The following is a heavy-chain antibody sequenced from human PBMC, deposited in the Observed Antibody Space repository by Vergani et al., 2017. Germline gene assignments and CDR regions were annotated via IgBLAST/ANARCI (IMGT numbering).Heavy chain of an antibody. CDR2: IYYSGST. CDR1: GGSISSGGYY. D-gene: IGHD6-6*01. CDR3: ARGSLNAELVRGIDY. V-gene: IGHV4-31*03. J-gene: IGHJ4*02. Sequence: QVQLQESGPGLVKPSQTLSLTCTVSGGSISSGGYYWSWIRQHPGKGLEWIGYIYYSGSTYYNPSLKSRVTISVDTSKNQFSLKLSSVTAADTAVYYCARGSLNAELVRGIDYWGQGTLVTVSS.